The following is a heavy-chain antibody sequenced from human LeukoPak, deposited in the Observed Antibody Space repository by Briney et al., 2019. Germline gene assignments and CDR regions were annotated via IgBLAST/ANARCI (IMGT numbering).Heavy chain of an antibody. J-gene: IGHJ4*02. D-gene: IGHD5-18*01. CDR3: ARARARGYSYGFGIYYFDY. V-gene: IGHV4-34*01. CDR1: GGSFSGYY. Sequence: SETLPLTCAVYGGSFSGYYWSWIRQPPGKGLEWIGEINHSGSTNYNPSLKSRVTISVDTSKNQFSLKLSSVTAADTAVYYCARARARGYSYGFGIYYFDYWGQGTLVTVSS. CDR2: INHSGST.